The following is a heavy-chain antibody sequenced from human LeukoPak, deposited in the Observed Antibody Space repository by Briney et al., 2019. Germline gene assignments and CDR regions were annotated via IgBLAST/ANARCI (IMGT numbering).Heavy chain of an antibody. CDR3: AREDLGAAYFDF. CDR2: IYFSGST. CDR1: GGSISSTSYY. D-gene: IGHD3-16*01. V-gene: IGHV4-39*02. J-gene: IGHJ4*02. Sequence: SETLSLTCTVSGGSISSTSYYWGWIRQPPGKGLEWIGNIYFSGSTYYNPSVKSRITISVDTSKNQFSLRLTSVTAADTAVYYCAREDLGAAYFDFWGQGTLVTVSS.